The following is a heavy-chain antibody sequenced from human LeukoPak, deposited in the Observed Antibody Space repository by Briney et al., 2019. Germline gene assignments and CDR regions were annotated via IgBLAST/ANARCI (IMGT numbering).Heavy chain of an antibody. V-gene: IGHV3-30*04. J-gene: IGHJ4*02. CDR1: GFTFSSYA. CDR2: ISYDGSNK. D-gene: IGHD2-15*01. CDR3: ARDWADIVVVVAATGGFDY. Sequence: GGSLILSCAASGFTFSSYAMHWVRQAPGKGLEWVAVISYDGSNKYYADSVKGRFTISRDNSENTLYLQMNSLRAEDTAVYYCARDWADIVVVVAATGGFDYWGQGTLVTVSS.